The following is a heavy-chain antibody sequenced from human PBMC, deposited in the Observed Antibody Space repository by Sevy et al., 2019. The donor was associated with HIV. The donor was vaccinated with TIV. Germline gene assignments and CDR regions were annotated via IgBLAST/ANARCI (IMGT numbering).Heavy chain of an antibody. D-gene: IGHD6-6*01. J-gene: IGHJ4*02. Sequence: GGSLRLSCAASGFTFSSYAMHWVRQAQGKGLEWVAIISYDEINKYYADSVKGRFTISSDNSKNALYLQMNSLRAEETSVYYCARGKRDLAWGGSSSSPYYFGYWGQGTLVTVSS. CDR2: ISYDEINK. CDR3: ARGKRDLAWGGSSSSPYYFGY. CDR1: GFTFSSYA. V-gene: IGHV3-30-3*01.